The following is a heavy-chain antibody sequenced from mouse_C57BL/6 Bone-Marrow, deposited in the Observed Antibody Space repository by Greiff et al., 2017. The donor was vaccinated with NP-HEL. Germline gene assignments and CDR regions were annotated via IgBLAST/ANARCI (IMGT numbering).Heavy chain of an antibody. D-gene: IGHD2-5*01. J-gene: IGHJ4*01. Sequence: QVQLKESGPGLVAPSQSLSITCTVSGFSLTSYGVHWVRQPPGKGLEWLVVIWSDGSTTYNSAPKSRLSISKDNSKSQVFLKMNSLQTDDTAMYYCARAYYSNYNAMDYWGQGTSVTVSS. CDR1: GFSLTSYG. CDR3: ARAYYSNYNAMDY. V-gene: IGHV2-6*03. CDR2: IWSDGST.